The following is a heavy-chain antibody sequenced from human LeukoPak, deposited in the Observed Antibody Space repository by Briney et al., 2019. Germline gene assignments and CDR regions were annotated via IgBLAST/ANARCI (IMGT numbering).Heavy chain of an antibody. CDR1: GYTFTGYY. V-gene: IGHV1-2*02. J-gene: IGHJ5*02. D-gene: IGHD3-22*01. CDR2: INPNSGGT. Sequence: ASVKVSCKASGYTFTGYYMHWVRQAPGQGLEWMGWINPNSGGTNYAQKFQGRVTMTRNTSISTAYMELSSLRSEDTAVYYCARGHYYYDSSGYSSNWFDPWGQGTLVTVSS. CDR3: ARGHYYYDSSGYSSNWFDP.